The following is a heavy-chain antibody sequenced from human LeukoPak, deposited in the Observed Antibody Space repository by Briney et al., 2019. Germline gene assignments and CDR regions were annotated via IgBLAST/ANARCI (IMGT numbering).Heavy chain of an antibody. CDR2: IRYDGSNK. CDR1: GFTFSSYG. D-gene: IGHD2-21*01. Sequence: GGSLRLSCAASGFTFSSYGMHWVRQAPGKGLEWVAFIRYDGSNKYYADSVKGRFTISRDNAKNSLYLQMNNLRAEDTAMFYCATSMAQDVDAFHIWGQGTMVTVSS. J-gene: IGHJ3*02. V-gene: IGHV3-30*02. CDR3: ATSMAQDVDAFHI.